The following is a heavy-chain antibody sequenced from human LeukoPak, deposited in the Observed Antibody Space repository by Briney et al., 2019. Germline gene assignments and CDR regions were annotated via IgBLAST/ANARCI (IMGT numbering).Heavy chain of an antibody. Sequence: QAGGSLRLSCAASGFTFSSYAMSWVRLAPGKGLEWVSAISGSGGSTYYADSVKGRFTISRDNSKNTLYLQMNSLRAEDTAVYYCAKSGAYYDILTGYYLGVDDAFDIWGQGTMVTVSS. CDR3: AKSGAYYDILTGYYLGVDDAFDI. V-gene: IGHV3-23*01. CDR2: ISGSGGST. CDR1: GFTFSSYA. J-gene: IGHJ3*02. D-gene: IGHD3-9*01.